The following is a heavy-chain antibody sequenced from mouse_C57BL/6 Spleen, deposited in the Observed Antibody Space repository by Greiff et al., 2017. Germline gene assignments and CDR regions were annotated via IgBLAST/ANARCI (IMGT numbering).Heavy chain of an antibody. D-gene: IGHD2-3*01. CDR3: ARGGYYGWFAY. V-gene: IGHV1-52*01. Sequence: QVQLQQPGAELVRPGSSVKLSCKASGYTFTSYWMHWVKQRPIQGLEWIGNIDPSDSETHYNQKFKDKATLTVDKSSSTAYMQLSSLTSEDSAVYYCARGGYYGWFAYWGQGTLVTVSA. CDR2: IDPSDSET. J-gene: IGHJ3*01. CDR1: GYTFTSYW.